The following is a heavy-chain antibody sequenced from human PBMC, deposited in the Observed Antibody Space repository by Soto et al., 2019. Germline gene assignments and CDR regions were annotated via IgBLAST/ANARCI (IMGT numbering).Heavy chain of an antibody. CDR2: ISGSGDST. Sequence: GGSLRLSCASSGFTFINHPMSWVRQAPGKGLEWVSAISGSGDSTFYADSVKGRFTISRDNPRNTLYLQMNGLRAEDTAVYYCARASYYYYYGMDVWGQGTTVTVSS. J-gene: IGHJ6*02. CDR3: ARASYYYYYGMDV. V-gene: IGHV3-23*01. CDR1: GFTFINHP.